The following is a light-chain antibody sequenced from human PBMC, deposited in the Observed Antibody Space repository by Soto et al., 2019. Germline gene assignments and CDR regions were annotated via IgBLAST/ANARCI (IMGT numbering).Light chain of an antibody. Sequence: DLVMTQSPLSLPVTPGEPASISCSSSQSLLQSNGYNYLDWYLQKPGQSPQLLIYFGSYRASGVPDRFSGSGSGTDFTLKIRRVEAEDVGVYYCMQSQQGPPTFGQGTKVEI. J-gene: IGKJ1*01. CDR2: FGS. CDR1: QSLLQSNGYNY. V-gene: IGKV2-28*01. CDR3: MQSQQGPPT.